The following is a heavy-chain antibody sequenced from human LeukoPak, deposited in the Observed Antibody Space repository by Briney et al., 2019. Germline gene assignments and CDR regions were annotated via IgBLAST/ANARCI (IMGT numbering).Heavy chain of an antibody. Sequence: KPSHTLSLTCAVSGGSISNYYWSWIRQPPGKGLDCIGYIYYTGSTTYNPSLKSRVTISVDSSKNQFSLRLSSVTAADTAVYYCARAPGVAEVGRLDLWGRGTLVTVSS. CDR1: GGSISNYY. CDR2: IYYTGST. J-gene: IGHJ2*01. V-gene: IGHV4-59*08. D-gene: IGHD7-27*01. CDR3: ARAPGVAEVGRLDL.